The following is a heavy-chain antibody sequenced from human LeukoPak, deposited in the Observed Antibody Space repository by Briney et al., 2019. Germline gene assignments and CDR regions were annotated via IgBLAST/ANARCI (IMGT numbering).Heavy chain of an antibody. V-gene: IGHV4-59*08. CDR2: IYYSGST. J-gene: IGHJ1*01. D-gene: IGHD3-10*01. Sequence: NPSDTLSLTCTVSGGSISGYYWSWLRQPPGKGLEWIGFIYYSGSTKYNPSLKSRVTISVDTSKNQFSLKLTSVTAADTAVYYWARYGSGSYSDDHFQHWGQGTLVTVSS. CDR1: GGSISGYY. CDR3: ARYGSGSYSDDHFQH.